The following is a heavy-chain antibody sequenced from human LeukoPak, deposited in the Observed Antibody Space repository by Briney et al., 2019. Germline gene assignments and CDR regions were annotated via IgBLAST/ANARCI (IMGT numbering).Heavy chain of an antibody. J-gene: IGHJ4*02. CDR1: GFTFSSYW. Sequence: PGGSLRLSCAASGFTFSSYWMTWVRQAPGKGLEWVATINQDGSEKYSVDSVKGRFTISRDNAKNSLYLQMNSLRAEDTAVYYCAGVEVVVEGMDYWGQGTLVTVSS. D-gene: IGHD3-22*01. V-gene: IGHV3-7*01. CDR3: AGVEVVVEGMDY. CDR2: INQDGSEK.